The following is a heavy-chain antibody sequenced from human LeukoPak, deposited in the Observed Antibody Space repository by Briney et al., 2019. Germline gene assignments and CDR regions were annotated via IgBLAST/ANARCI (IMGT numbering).Heavy chain of an antibody. J-gene: IGHJ4*02. CDR3: AREFCGSYSFDY. CDR1: GFTVSSNY. V-gene: IGHV3-66*01. Sequence: PGGSLRLSCAASGFTVSSNYMSWVRQAPGKGLEWVSVIYSGGSTYYADSVKGGFTISRDNSKNTLYLQMISLRAEDTAVYYCAREFCGSYSFDYWGQGTLVTVSS. CDR2: IYSGGST. D-gene: IGHD1-26*01.